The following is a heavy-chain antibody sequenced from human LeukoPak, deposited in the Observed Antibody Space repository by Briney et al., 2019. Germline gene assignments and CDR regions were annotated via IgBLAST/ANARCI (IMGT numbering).Heavy chain of an antibody. CDR2: INSGGSGGRA. J-gene: IGHJ4*02. Sequence: PGGSLRLSCVVSGFTFSRYAMSWVRQAPGKGLEWVSGINSGGSGGRAYYADSVKGRFSISRDNSKNTLYLQINNLRAEDTAVYYCAKRPPYYFDYWGRGTLVTVSS. CDR3: AKRPPYYFDY. CDR1: GFTFSRYA. V-gene: IGHV3-23*01.